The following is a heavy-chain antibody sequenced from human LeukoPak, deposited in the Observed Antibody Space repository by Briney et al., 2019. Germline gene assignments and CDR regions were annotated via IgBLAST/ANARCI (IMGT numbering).Heavy chain of an antibody. D-gene: IGHD3-16*02. CDR3: AGGYDYVWGSYRSGSGFDP. Sequence: GGSLRLSCAASGFIFSSYGMHWVRQAPGKGLERVAFIRYDGSNKYYADSVKGRFTISRDNAKNSLYLQMNSLRAEDTAVYYCAGGYDYVWGSYRSGSGFDPWGQGTLVTVSS. J-gene: IGHJ5*02. V-gene: IGHV3-30*02. CDR1: GFIFSSYG. CDR2: IRYDGSNK.